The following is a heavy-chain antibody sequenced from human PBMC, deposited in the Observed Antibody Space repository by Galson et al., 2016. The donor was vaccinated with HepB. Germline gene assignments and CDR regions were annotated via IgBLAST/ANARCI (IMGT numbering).Heavy chain of an antibody. D-gene: IGHD6-13*01. CDR2: IYDSGSP. Sequence: SETLSLTCTVSGGSISNYYWTWIRQAPGKGLEWIGYIYDSGSPSYNPSLKSRVAISIDMSKRQVSLKVTSVTATDTAVYFCAREVSRAARGTTFWYFDLWGRCTLVTVSS. J-gene: IGHJ2*01. CDR1: GGSISNYY. V-gene: IGHV4-59*01. CDR3: AREVSRAARGTTFWYFDL.